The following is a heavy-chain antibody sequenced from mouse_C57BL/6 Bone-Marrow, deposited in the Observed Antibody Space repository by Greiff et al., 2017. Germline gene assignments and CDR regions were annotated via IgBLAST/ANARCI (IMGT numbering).Heavy chain of an antibody. CDR3: ESGYDYDYAMDY. V-gene: IGHV1-39*01. J-gene: IGHJ4*01. CDR1: GYSFTDYN. D-gene: IGHD2-4*01. Sequence: VQLQQSGPELVKPGASVKISCKASGYSFTDYNMNWVKQITGKSLEWIGVINPNYGTTNYNQKFKGKATLTVDQSSSTAYMQLNSLTSEDSAVYYCESGYDYDYAMDYWGQGTSVTVSS. CDR2: INPNYGTT.